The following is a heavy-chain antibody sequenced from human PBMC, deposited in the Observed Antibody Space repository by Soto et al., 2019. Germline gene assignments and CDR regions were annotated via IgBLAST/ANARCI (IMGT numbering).Heavy chain of an antibody. V-gene: IGHV4-34*01. Sequence: PSETLSLTCAVYGGSFSGYYWSWIRQPPGKGLEWIGEINHSGSTNYNPSLKSRVTISVDTSKNQFSLKLSSVTAADTAVYYCARVVPYVSSSWSPVYYGMDVWGQGTTVTVSS. J-gene: IGHJ6*02. D-gene: IGHD6-13*01. CDR3: ARVVPYVSSSWSPVYYGMDV. CDR2: INHSGST. CDR1: GGSFSGYY.